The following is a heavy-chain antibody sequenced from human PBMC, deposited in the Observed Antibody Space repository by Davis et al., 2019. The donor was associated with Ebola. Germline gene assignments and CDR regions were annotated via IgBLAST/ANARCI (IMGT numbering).Heavy chain of an antibody. CDR3: ARDPAGSEDSSYYYYGMDV. D-gene: IGHD2-15*01. V-gene: IGHV1-69*13. CDR2: IIPIFGTA. CDR1: GGTFSSYA. J-gene: IGHJ6*02. Sequence: AASVKVSCKASGGTFSSYAISWVRQAPGQGLEWMGGIIPIFGTANYAQKFQGRVTITADESTSTAYMELSSLRSEDTAVYYCARDPAGSEDSSYYYYGMDVWGQGTTVTVSS.